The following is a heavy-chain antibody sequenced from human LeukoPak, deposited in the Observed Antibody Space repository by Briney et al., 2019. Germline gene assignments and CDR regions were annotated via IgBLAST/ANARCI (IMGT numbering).Heavy chain of an antibody. CDR3: ARLARFGELPLGWFDP. V-gene: IGHV4-38-2*02. J-gene: IGHJ5*02. D-gene: IGHD3-10*01. Sequence: SETLSLTCTVSGYSISSGYYWGWIRQPPGKGLEWIGSIYHSGSTYYNPSLKSRVTISVDTSKNQFSLKLSSVTAADTAVYYCARLARFGELPLGWFDPWGQGTLVTVSS. CDR1: GYSISSGYY. CDR2: IYHSGST.